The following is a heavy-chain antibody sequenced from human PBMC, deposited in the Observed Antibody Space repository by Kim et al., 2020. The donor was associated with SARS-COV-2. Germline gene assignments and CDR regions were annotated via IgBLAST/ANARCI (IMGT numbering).Heavy chain of an antibody. CDR3: ARAVVKGSDY. D-gene: IGHD3-22*01. J-gene: IGHJ4*02. Sequence: STNYNPSLKSRVTISVDTSKNQFSLKLSSVTAADTAVYYCARAVVKGSDYWGQGTLVTVSS. CDR2: ST. V-gene: IGHV4-34*01.